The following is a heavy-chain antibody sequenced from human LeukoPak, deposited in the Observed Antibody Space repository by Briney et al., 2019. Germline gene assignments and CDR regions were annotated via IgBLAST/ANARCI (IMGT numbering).Heavy chain of an antibody. D-gene: IGHD6-13*01. CDR2: IIPIFGTA. J-gene: IGHJ4*02. CDR3: ARRVGSWYYFDY. CDR1: GGTFSSYA. V-gene: IGHV1-69*06. Sequence: GASVKVSCKASGGTFSSYAISWVRQAPGQGLEWMGEIIPIFGTANYAQKFQGRVTITADKSTSTAYMELSSLRSEDTAVYYCARRVGSWYYFDYWGQGTLVTVSS.